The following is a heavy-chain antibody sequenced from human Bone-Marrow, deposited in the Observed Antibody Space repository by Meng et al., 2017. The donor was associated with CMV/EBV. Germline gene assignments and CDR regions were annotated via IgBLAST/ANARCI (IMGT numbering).Heavy chain of an antibody. CDR3: ARDQDVRRLEPRYGMDV. J-gene: IGHJ6*02. CDR2: ISSSGSTI. Sequence: GGSLRLSCAASGFTFSDYYMSWIRQAPGKGLEWVSYISSSGSTIYYADSVKGRFTISRDNAKNSLYLQMNSLRAEDTAVYYCARDQDVRRLEPRYGMDVWGQGTTVTVSS. D-gene: IGHD1-14*01. CDR1: GFTFSDYY. V-gene: IGHV3-11*04.